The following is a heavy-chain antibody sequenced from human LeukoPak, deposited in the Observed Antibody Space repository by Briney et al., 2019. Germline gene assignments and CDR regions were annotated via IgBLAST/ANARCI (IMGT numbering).Heavy chain of an antibody. V-gene: IGHV3-11*01. J-gene: IGHJ5*02. CDR2: ISSSGSTI. Sequence: GGSLRLSCAASGFTFSDYYMSWIRQAPGKGLEWVSHISSSGSTIYYADSVKGRFTISRDNAKNSLYLQMNSLRAEDTAVYYCARARRYYYDSSGYYNWFDPWGQGTLVTVSS. CDR3: ARARRYYYDSSGYYNWFDP. CDR1: GFTFSDYY. D-gene: IGHD3-22*01.